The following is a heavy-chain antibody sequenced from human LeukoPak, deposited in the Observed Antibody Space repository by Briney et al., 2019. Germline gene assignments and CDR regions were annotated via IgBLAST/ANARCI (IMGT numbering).Heavy chain of an antibody. Sequence: GGSLRLSCAASGFTFSSYAMSWVRQAPGKGLEWVSAISGSGGSTYYADSVKGRFTISRDNSKNTLHLQMNSLRAEDTAVYYCATHAQPSRYFDWLYSHGLYYYGMDVWGQGTTVTVSS. CDR1: GFTFSSYA. CDR2: ISGSGGST. V-gene: IGHV3-23*01. CDR3: ATHAQPSRYFDWLYSHGLYYYGMDV. J-gene: IGHJ6*02. D-gene: IGHD3-9*01.